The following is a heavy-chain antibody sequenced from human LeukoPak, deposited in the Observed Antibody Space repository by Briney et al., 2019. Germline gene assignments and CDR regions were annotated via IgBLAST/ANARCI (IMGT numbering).Heavy chain of an antibody. CDR2: IIPIFGTA. J-gene: IGHJ4*02. CDR1: GYTFTSYG. CDR3: ARVIYSSSPYYFDY. D-gene: IGHD6-13*01. V-gene: IGHV1-69*13. Sequence: ASVKVSCKASGYTFTSYGISWVRQAPGQGLEWMGGIIPIFGTANYAQKFQGRVTITADESTSTAYMELSSLRSEDTAVYYCARVIYSSSPYYFDYWGQGTLVTVSS.